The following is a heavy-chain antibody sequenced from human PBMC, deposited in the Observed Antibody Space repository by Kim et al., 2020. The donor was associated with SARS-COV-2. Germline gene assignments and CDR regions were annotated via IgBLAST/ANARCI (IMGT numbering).Heavy chain of an antibody. V-gene: IGHV3-7*03. CDR1: GFTFSNYW. CDR3: ARDLDGGSGTITAAFDI. CDR2: IREDGSEG. J-gene: IGHJ3*02. Sequence: GGSLRLSCAASGFTFSNYWMSWVRLAPGKGLEWVANIREDGSEGYYVDSVKGRLTISRDNVKNALFLQMNSLRPEDAAVYYCARDLDGGSGTITAAFDILGEETLGTLSS. D-gene: IGHD3-3*01.